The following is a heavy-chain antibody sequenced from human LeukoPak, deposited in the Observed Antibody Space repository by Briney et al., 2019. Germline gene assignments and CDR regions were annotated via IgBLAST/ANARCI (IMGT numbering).Heavy chain of an antibody. V-gene: IGHV3-7*01. CDR3: ARAGRGGVVTNRNYYYYYMDV. J-gene: IGHJ6*03. CDR1: GFTFSSYW. Sequence: GGSLRLSCAASGFTFSSYWWSWVRQAPGKGLEWVANIKQDGSEKYYVDSVKGRFTISRDNATNSLYLQMISLRAKDTAVYYCARAGRGGVVTNRNYYYYYMDVWGKGTTVTVSS. D-gene: IGHD3-3*01. CDR2: IKQDGSEK.